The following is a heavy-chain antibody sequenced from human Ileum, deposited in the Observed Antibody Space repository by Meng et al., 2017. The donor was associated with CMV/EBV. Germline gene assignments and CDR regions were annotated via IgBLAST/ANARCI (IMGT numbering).Heavy chain of an antibody. CDR1: GFTFSNYW. D-gene: IGHD7-27*01. J-gene: IGHJ5*02. V-gene: IGHV3-74*01. CDR2: INSEGSRT. CDR3: ARVSGASWFDP. Sequence: GESLKISCAASGFTFSNYWMHWVRQVPGEGLVWVSRINSEGSRTDYADSVKGRFTISRDSAKNTLYLQMNSLRDEDTAAYYCARVSGASWFDPWGQGTLVTVSS.